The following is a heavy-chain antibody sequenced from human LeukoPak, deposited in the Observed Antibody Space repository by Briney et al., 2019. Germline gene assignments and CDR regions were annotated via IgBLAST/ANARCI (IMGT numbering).Heavy chain of an antibody. CDR1: GFTFSSYS. J-gene: IGHJ4*02. Sequence: PGGSLRLSCAASGFTFSSYSMNWVRQAPGKGLEWVSSISSSSSYIYYADSLKGRFTISRDNAKNSLYLQMNSLRAEDTAVYYCAGRCSSTSCFDYWGQGTLVTVSS. V-gene: IGHV3-21*01. CDR2: ISSSSSYI. D-gene: IGHD2-2*01. CDR3: AGRCSSTSCFDY.